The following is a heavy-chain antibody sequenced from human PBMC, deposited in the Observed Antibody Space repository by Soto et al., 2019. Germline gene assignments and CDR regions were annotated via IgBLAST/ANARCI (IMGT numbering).Heavy chain of an antibody. CDR3: ARGGLEPFDY. D-gene: IGHD1-1*01. CDR2: INDYGTTI. CDR1: GFNLGSYW. V-gene: IGHV3-74*01. Sequence: EVQLVESGGGLVQPGGSLRLSCAASGFNLGSYWMNGVHQAPGKGLVWVSRINDYGTTINYAESVEGRFTISRDHAKSEVYLQMNNLRAEDTAVYYCARGGLEPFDYWGQGALVTVSS. J-gene: IGHJ4*02.